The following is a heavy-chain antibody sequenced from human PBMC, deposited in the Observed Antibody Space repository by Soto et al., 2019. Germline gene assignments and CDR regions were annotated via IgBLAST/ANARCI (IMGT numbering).Heavy chain of an antibody. D-gene: IGHD2-2*01. Sequence: SVKVSCKASGGTFSSYTISWVRQAPGQGLEWMGRIIPILDIANYAQKFQGRVTITADKSTSTAYMELSSLRSEDTAVYYCARDPKYCSSTSCSPGSFDYWGQGTLVTVS. CDR3: ARDPKYCSSTSCSPGSFDY. V-gene: IGHV1-69*04. J-gene: IGHJ4*02. CDR1: GGTFSSYT. CDR2: IIPILDIA.